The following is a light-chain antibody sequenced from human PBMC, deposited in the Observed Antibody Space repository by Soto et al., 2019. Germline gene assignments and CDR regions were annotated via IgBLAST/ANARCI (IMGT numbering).Light chain of an antibody. CDR3: QQRVEWLS. CDR1: QSVSIY. CDR2: DAS. V-gene: IGKV3-11*01. Sequence: EIVLTQSPGTLSLSPGDRATLSCRASQSVSIYLAWYQKKPGQAPRLLIYDASNRVTGIPARFSGSGSGTDFTLTISSVEPGEFAVYDCQQRVEWLSCGGGTKLEIK. J-gene: IGKJ4*01.